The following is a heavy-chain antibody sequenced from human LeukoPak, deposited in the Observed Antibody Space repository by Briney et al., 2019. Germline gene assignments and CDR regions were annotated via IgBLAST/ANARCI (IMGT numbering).Heavy chain of an antibody. D-gene: IGHD6-13*01. CDR3: AKDRGYSSSWYGNSYYYYGMDV. Sequence: GGSLRLSCAASGFTFSSYGMHWVRQAPGKGLEWVAVISYDGSNKYYADSVKGRFTISRDNSKNTLYLQMNSLRAEDTVVYYCAKDRGYSSSWYGNSYYYYGMDVWGQGTTVTVSS. J-gene: IGHJ6*02. V-gene: IGHV3-30*18. CDR2: ISYDGSNK. CDR1: GFTFSSYG.